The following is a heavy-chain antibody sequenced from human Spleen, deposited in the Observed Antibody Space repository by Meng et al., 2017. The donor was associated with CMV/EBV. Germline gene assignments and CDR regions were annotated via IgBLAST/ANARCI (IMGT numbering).Heavy chain of an antibody. V-gene: IGHV4-39*07. CDR2: IYYSGST. Sequence: SETLSLTCTVSGGSISSRSYYWGWIRQPPGKGLEWIGSIYYSGSTYYTPSLKSRVTTSVDTSKNQFSLKLTSVTAADTAMYYCAGPDDMGSSPHDPFDMWGQGTMVTVSS. CDR3: AGPDDMGSSPHDPFDM. J-gene: IGHJ3*02. D-gene: IGHD1-1*01. CDR1: GGSISSRSYY.